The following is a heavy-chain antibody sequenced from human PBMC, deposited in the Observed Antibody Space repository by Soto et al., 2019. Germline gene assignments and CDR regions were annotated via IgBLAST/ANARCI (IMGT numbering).Heavy chain of an antibody. CDR1: GGIVSGSR. V-gene: IGHV5-10-1*01. Sequence: GEAEERSYEGCGGIVSGSRSRWVRQEPGKGLEWLGRIDPTDSYKDYSPSFPGHVTMSVDKSIRTAYLEWSSLKASDSAMYYCARQKWAEALDFWGQGTMVTVSS. D-gene: IGHD1-26*01. J-gene: IGHJ3*01. CDR3: ARQKWAEALDF. CDR2: IDPTDSYK.